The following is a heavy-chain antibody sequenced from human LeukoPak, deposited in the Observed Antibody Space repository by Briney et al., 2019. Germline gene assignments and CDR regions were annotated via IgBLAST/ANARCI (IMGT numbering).Heavy chain of an antibody. J-gene: IGHJ4*02. Sequence: GGSLRLSCAASGFTFSSYSMNWVRQAPGKGLEWVSSISSSSSYIYYADSVKGRLTISRDNAKNSLYLQMNSLRAEDTAVYYCARLPVDTAMVLHWGQGTLVTVSS. CDR3: ARLPVDTAMVLH. CDR2: ISSSSSYI. D-gene: IGHD5-18*01. CDR1: GFTFSSYS. V-gene: IGHV3-21*01.